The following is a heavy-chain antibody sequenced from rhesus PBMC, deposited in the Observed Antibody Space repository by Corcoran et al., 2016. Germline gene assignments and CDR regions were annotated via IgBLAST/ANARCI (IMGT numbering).Heavy chain of an antibody. CDR1: GFTFSSYG. D-gene: IGHD2-21*01. CDR2: ISNGGGST. J-gene: IGHJ6*01. CDR3: AKNTVLGIMYGLDS. V-gene: IGHV3S5*01. Sequence: EVQLVESGGGLVQPGGSLRLSCAASGFTFSSYGMSWVRQAPGKGLEWVAYISNGGGSTYYADSVKGLFTISRENSKNTLSLQMNSLRAEDTAVYYCAKNTVLGIMYGLDSCGQGVVVTVSS.